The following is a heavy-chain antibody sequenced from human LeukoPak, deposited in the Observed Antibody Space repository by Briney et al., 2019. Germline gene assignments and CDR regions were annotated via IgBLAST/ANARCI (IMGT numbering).Heavy chain of an antibody. Sequence: PGRSLRLSCAASGFTFSFYGMHWVRQAPGKGLEWVALVWNHGGNKYYADSVKGRFTISRDNAQNSLYLQMTSLRAEDTAVYYCATGRPTVSYRENAFDIWGQGTMVTVSS. CDR2: VWNHGGNK. CDR3: ATGRPTVSYRENAFDI. V-gene: IGHV3-33*03. J-gene: IGHJ3*02. CDR1: GFTFSFYG. D-gene: IGHD4-17*01.